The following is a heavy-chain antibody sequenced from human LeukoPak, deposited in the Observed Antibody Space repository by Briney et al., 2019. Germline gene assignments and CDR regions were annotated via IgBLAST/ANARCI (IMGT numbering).Heavy chain of an antibody. CDR1: GGTFSSYA. CDR2: IIPIFGTA. CDR3: ARGGEIVVVPAAPYYLDY. J-gene: IGHJ4*02. V-gene: IGHV1-69*13. D-gene: IGHD2-2*01. Sequence: SVKVSCKASGGTFSSYAISWVRQAPGQGLEWMGGIIPIFGTANYAQKFQGRVTITADESTSTAYMELSSLRSEDTAVYYCARGGEIVVVPAAPYYLDYWGQGTLVTVSS.